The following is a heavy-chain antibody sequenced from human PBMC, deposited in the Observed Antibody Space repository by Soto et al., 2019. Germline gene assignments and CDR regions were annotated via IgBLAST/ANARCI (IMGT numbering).Heavy chain of an antibody. J-gene: IGHJ4*02. Sequence: ASVKVSCKASGYTFTNYYMHWVRQAPGQGLEWMGIFNPSGTSTNYAQKFQGRVTITADESTSTAYMELSSLRSEDTAVYYCARDHSGYGNFDYWGQGTLVTVSS. CDR2: FNPSGTST. D-gene: IGHD5-12*01. V-gene: IGHV1-46*01. CDR1: GYTFTNYY. CDR3: ARDHSGYGNFDY.